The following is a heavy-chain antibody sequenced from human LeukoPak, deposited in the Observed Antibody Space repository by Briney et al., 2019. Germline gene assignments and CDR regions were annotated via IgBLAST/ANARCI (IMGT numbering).Heavy chain of an antibody. J-gene: IGHJ4*02. CDR2: IRGGGAGA. CDR1: GFTFTSYA. CDR3: AKVGSSGPPHFDY. D-gene: IGHD6-19*01. Sequence: GGSLRLSCAASGFTFTSYAMNWVRQAPGKGLEWVAFIRGGGAGARYADAAKGRFTISRDNSKNTLYLHMNTLRVEDTAVYYCAKVGSSGPPHFDYWGQGTLVTVSS. V-gene: IGHV3-23*01.